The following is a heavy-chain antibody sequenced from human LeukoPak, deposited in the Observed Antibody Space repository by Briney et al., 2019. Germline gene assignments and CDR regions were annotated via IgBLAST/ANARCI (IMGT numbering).Heavy chain of an antibody. CDR3: ARGGNGWFFDD. V-gene: IGHV1-18*01. J-gene: IGHJ4*02. CDR2: VNGYNGNT. D-gene: IGHD6-19*01. CDR1: GYSLTNYG. Sequence: ASVKVSCKASGYSLTNYGISWVRQAAGQGLEWVGWVNGYNGNTNYAQKVQDRVTMTTDTSTSPAYMELRSLSSDDTAVYYCARGGNGWFFDDWGQGTLSPSPQ.